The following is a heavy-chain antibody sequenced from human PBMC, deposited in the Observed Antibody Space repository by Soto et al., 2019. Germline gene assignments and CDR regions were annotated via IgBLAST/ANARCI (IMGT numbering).Heavy chain of an antibody. Sequence: LNYTGSGGDIRSRDYSCSWNNQPPGKGLEWIGYIYYSGSTYYNPSLKSRVTISVDTAKNQFSLKLSSVTAADTAVYYCARPVPVYYYGMDVWGQGTTVTVS. CDR3: ARPVPVYYYGMDV. V-gene: IGHV4-30-4*01. CDR2: IYYSGST. CDR1: GGDIRSRDYS. D-gene: IGHD2-2*01. J-gene: IGHJ6*02.